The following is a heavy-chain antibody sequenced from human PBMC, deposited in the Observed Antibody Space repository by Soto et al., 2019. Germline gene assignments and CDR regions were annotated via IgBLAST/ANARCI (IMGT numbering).Heavy chain of an antibody. J-gene: IGHJ4*02. CDR1: GGSISSGDYY. Sequence: SETLSLTCTVSGGSISSGDYYWSWIRQPPGKGLEWVGYIYYSGSTYYNPSLKSRVTISVDTSKNQFSLKLSSVTAADTAVYYCARGSRSRGVTTFDYWGQGTLVTV. D-gene: IGHD4-17*01. CDR3: ARGSRSRGVTTFDY. V-gene: IGHV4-30-4*01. CDR2: IYYSGST.